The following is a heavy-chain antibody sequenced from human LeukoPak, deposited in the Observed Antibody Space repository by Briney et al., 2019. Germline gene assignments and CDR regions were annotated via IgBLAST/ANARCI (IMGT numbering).Heavy chain of an antibody. CDR3: ATRDGLYYYYMDV. V-gene: IGHV4-39*07. CDR2: IFYSGST. CDR1: SGSISTSNYY. J-gene: IGHJ6*03. Sequence: SETLSLTCTVSSGSISTSNYYWGWVRQPPGKALEWIGNIFYSGSTYYSPSLKSRVTISVDTSKNQFSLKLSSVTAADTAVYYCATRDGLYYYYMDVWGKGTTVTVSS.